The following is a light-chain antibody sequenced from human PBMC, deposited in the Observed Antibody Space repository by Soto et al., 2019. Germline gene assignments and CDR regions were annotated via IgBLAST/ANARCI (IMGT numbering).Light chain of an antibody. J-gene: IGKJ4*01. CDR2: GAS. V-gene: IGKV3-20*01. CDR1: QIVNTFY. CDR3: QQFGSSGPLT. Sequence: VLAQSPGTLSLSPGESATLSCRASQIVNTFYLAWYQQKPGQAPRLLIYGASSRATGIPDRFSASGSATDFSLTIRRLEPEDSAVYYCQQFGSSGPLTFGGGTKVAIK.